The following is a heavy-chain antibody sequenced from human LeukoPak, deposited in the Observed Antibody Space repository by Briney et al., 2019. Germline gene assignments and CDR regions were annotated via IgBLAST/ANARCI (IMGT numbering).Heavy chain of an antibody. CDR1: GGTFSSYT. Sequence: VASVKVSCKASGGTFSSYTISWVRQAPGQGLEWMGRIIPILGIANYAQKFQGRVTITADKSTSTAYMELSSLRSEDTAVYYCATSIASAGTPLAYWGQGTLVTVSS. J-gene: IGHJ4*02. CDR2: IIPILGIA. D-gene: IGHD6-13*01. CDR3: ATSIASAGTPLAY. V-gene: IGHV1-69*02.